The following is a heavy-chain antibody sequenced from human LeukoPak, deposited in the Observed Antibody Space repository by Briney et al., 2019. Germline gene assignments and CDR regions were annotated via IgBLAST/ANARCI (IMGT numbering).Heavy chain of an antibody. CDR1: GGTFSSYA. Sequence: SVKVSCKASGGTFSSYAISWVRQAPGQGLEWMGGIIPIFGTANYAQKFQGRVTITTDESTSTAYMELSSLRSEDRAVYYCAGSSTKVYYYYMDVWGKGTTVTVSS. D-gene: IGHD2-2*01. CDR3: AGSSTKVYYYYMDV. V-gene: IGHV1-69*05. CDR2: IIPIFGTA. J-gene: IGHJ6*03.